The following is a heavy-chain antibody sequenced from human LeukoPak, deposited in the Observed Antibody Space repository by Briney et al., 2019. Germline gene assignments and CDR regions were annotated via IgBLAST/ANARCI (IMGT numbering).Heavy chain of an antibody. Sequence: SETLSLTCTVSGGSISSYYWSWIRQPPGKGLEWTGYIYYSGSTNYNPSLKSRVTISVDTSKNQFSLKLSSVTAADTAVYYCARRRSDGYNAAYYFDYWGQGTLVTVSS. J-gene: IGHJ4*02. CDR2: IYYSGST. CDR1: GGSISSYY. CDR3: ARRRSDGYNAAYYFDY. V-gene: IGHV4-59*01. D-gene: IGHD5-24*01.